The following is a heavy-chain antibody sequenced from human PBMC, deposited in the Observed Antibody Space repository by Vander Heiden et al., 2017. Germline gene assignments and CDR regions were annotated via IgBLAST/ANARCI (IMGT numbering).Heavy chain of an antibody. V-gene: IGHV3-33*01. CDR3: ARGSQFVDY. Sequence: QVQLVASGGGVVQPGRSLRRSCAASGFTFSSYGMHWVRQAPGKGLEWVALIWYDGSNKYYGDSVKGRFTISRDNSKNTLYLQMNSLRAEDTAVYYCARGSQFVDYWGQGTLVTVSS. CDR2: IWYDGSNK. J-gene: IGHJ4*02. CDR1: GFTFSSYG. D-gene: IGHD3-10*01.